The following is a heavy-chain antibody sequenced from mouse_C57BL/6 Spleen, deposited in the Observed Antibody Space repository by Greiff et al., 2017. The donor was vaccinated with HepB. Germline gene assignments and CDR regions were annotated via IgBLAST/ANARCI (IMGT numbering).Heavy chain of an antibody. D-gene: IGHD4-1*01. CDR3: ARSWDY. J-gene: IGHJ2*01. CDR2: IYPGSGNT. CDR1: GYTFTVYY. Sequence: QVQLKESGAELVRPGASVKLSCKASGYTFTVYYINWVKQRPGQGLEWIARIYPGSGNTYYNEKFKSKATLTAEKSSSTAYMQLSSLTSEDSAVYFCARSWDYWGQGTTLTVSS. V-gene: IGHV1-76*01.